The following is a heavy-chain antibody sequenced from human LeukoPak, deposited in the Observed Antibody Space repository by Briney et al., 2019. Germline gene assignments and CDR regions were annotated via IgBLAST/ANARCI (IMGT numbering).Heavy chain of an antibody. CDR3: ARRYCSGGSCPSAREVDPAVYYYGMDV. V-gene: IGHV1-2*06. Sequence: ASVTVSCTASGYTFTGYYMHWVRQAPGQGLEWMGRINPNSGGTNYAQKFQGRVTMTRDTSISTAYMELSRLRSDDTAVYYCARRYCSGGSCPSAREVDPAVYYYGMDVWGQGTTVTVSS. J-gene: IGHJ6*02. CDR1: GYTFTGYY. D-gene: IGHD2-15*01. CDR2: INPNSGGT.